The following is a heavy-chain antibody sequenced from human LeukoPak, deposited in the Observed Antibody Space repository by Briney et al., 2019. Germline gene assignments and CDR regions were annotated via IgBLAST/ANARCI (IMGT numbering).Heavy chain of an antibody. Sequence: GGSLRLSCAASGFTFSSYTVHWVRQAPGEGLEFVSAISHNGAYTYYANSVKGRFTISRDNAKNSLYLQMNSLRAEDTAVYYCARAILYSSSWYFDYWGQGTLVTVSS. D-gene: IGHD6-13*01. CDR3: ARAILYSSSWYFDY. CDR2: ISHNGAYT. CDR1: GFTFSSYT. J-gene: IGHJ4*02. V-gene: IGHV3-64*01.